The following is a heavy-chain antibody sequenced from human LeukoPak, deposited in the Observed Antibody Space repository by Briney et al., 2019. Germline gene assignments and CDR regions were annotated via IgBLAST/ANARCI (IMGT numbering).Heavy chain of an antibody. CDR1: GGSISSYY. Sequence: SETLSLTCTVSGGSISSYYWSWIRQPPGKGLEWSGYIYYSGSNNYNPSLRSRVTISVDTSKNQFSLKLSSVTAADTAVYYCARANRYSYGLNWFDPWGQGTLVTVSS. CDR3: ARANRYSYGLNWFDP. D-gene: IGHD5-18*01. CDR2: IYYSGSN. J-gene: IGHJ5*02. V-gene: IGHV4-59*01.